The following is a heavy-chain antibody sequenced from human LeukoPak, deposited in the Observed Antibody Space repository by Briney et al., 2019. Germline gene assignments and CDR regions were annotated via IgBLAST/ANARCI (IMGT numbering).Heavy chain of an antibody. V-gene: IGHV4-59*01. D-gene: IGHD3-10*01. J-gene: IGHJ6*03. CDR3: ARVLGSGKRNHYMDV. Sequence: PSETLSLTCTVSGGSISSYYWSWIRQPPGKGLEWIGYIYYSGSTNYNPSLKSRVTISVDTSKNQFSLKLSSVTAADTAVYYCARVLGSGKRNHYMDVWGKGTTVTISS. CDR1: GGSISSYY. CDR2: IYYSGST.